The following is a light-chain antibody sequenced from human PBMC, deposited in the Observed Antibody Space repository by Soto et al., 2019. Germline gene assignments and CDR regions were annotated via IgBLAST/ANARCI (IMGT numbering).Light chain of an antibody. V-gene: IGKV3-11*01. CDR2: AAY. Sequence: ESVLTQSPATLSLSPGECAPLSYRDSQRVSSYLAWNQQKPGQAPRLLIYAAYNRATGIPARFSGSGSGTDFNRTISSLDPEDFSFYYCQQRHDLFGHGTKLDIK. J-gene: IGKJ2*01. CDR3: QQRHDL. CDR1: QRVSSY.